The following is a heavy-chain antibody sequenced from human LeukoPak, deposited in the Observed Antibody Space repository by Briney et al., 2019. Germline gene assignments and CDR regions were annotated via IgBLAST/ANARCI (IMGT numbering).Heavy chain of an antibody. CDR1: GGTFSSYA. J-gene: IGHJ4*02. CDR3: ARDSGPLDVAYCGGDCYSVGFFDY. V-gene: IGHV1-69*01. Sequence: SVKVSCTASGGTFSSYAISWVRQAPGQGLEWMGGIIPIFGTANYAQKFQGRVTITADESTSTAYMELSSLRSEDTAVYYCARDSGPLDVAYCGGDCYSVGFFDYWGQGTLVTVSS. CDR2: IIPIFGTA. D-gene: IGHD2-21*01.